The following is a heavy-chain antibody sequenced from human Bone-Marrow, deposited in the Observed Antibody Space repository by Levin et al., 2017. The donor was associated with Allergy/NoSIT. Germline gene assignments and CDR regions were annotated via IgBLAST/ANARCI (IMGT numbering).Heavy chain of an antibody. Sequence: SCVVSGFTLRNYDMHWVRQPTGKGLEWVAGIDTGGDTYYPGSVKGRFTISRENGKKSVYLQMNSLRAGDTAVYYCARAASRYDILSGHFGFDIWGQGTTVTVSS. V-gene: IGHV3-13*04. CDR3: ARAASRYDILSGHFGFDI. CDR2: IDTGGDT. J-gene: IGHJ3*02. CDR1: GFTLRNYD. D-gene: IGHD3-9*01.